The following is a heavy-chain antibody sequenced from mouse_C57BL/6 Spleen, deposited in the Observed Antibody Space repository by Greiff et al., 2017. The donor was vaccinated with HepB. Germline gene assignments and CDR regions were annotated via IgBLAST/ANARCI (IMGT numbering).Heavy chain of an antibody. CDR2: IDPSDSYT. J-gene: IGHJ3*01. CDR1: GYTFTSYW. CDR3: ALYYGNPFAY. Sequence: VQLQQPGAELVKPGASVKLSCKASGYTFTSYWMQWVKQRPGQGLEWIGEIDPSDSYTNYNQKFKGKATLTVDTSSSTAYMQLSSLTSEDSAVYYCALYYGNPFAYWGQGTLVTVSA. V-gene: IGHV1-50*01. D-gene: IGHD2-1*01.